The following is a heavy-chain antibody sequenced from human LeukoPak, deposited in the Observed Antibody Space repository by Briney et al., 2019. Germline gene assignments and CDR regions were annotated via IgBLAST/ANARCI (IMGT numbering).Heavy chain of an antibody. D-gene: IGHD1-26*01. V-gene: IGHV3-23*01. J-gene: IGHJ3*02. CDR1: GFTFSSYA. CDR2: ISGSGGST. Sequence: GSLRLSFAASGFTFSSYAMSWLRQAPGKGLEWVSAISGSGGSTYYADSVKGRFTMSRDNSKNTLYPQMNSLRAEDTAVYYCARDGAGSYDYAFDIWGQGTMVTVSS. CDR3: ARDGAGSYDYAFDI.